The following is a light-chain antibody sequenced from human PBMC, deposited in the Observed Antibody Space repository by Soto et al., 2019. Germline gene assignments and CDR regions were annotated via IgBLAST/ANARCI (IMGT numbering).Light chain of an antibody. CDR3: QQYCSDRLT. Sequence: EIVLTHSPGTPSLSPCERATLSFSASQSVSGRLAWYQQKPGQAPRLLMSGASTRASGIPDRFRGGGSGADVILTSSRLEPEDFALNYCQQYCSDRLTFGGGTKVDIK. V-gene: IGKV3-20*01. CDR2: GAS. CDR1: QSVSGR. J-gene: IGKJ4*01.